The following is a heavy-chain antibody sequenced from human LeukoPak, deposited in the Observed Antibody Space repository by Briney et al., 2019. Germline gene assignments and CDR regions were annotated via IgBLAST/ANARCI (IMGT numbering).Heavy chain of an antibody. CDR2: INHSGST. D-gene: IGHD1-14*01. Sequence: SETLSLTCAIYGGSFSGYYWSWIRQPPGKGLEWIGEINHSGSTNYNPSLKSRVTISVDTSKNQFSLKLSSVTAADTAVYYCVTENHYYGMDVWGQGTTVTVSS. CDR3: VTENHYYGMDV. CDR1: GGSFSGYY. V-gene: IGHV4-34*01. J-gene: IGHJ6*02.